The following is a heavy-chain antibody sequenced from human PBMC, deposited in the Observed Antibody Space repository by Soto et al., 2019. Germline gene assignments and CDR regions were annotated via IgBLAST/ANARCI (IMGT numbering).Heavy chain of an antibody. J-gene: IGHJ4*02. CDR2: IERGGST. D-gene: IGHD3-10*01. Sequence: QVQLQQWGAGLLKPSETLSLTCAVYGGSFSGYYWSWVRQPPGKGLEWIGEIERGGSTNYNPSLKCRVAISVDTSTNQFSLKVNAVTAADTAVYYCARGYGSGSYWAYWGKGTLVTVSS. V-gene: IGHV4-34*02. CDR1: GGSFSGYY. CDR3: ARGYGSGSYWAY.